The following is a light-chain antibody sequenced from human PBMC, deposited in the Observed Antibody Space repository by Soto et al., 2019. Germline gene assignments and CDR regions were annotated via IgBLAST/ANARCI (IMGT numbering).Light chain of an antibody. Sequence: EIVLTQSPGTLSLSPGDSATLSCRASQSVGSRYLAWYQQKPGQAPRLLIFGASSRATGIPDRFSGSGSGTDFTLTISSLEPEDFAVYFCQQYGGSPLYSFGQGTRLEIK. CDR2: GAS. CDR1: QSVGSRY. V-gene: IGKV3-20*01. J-gene: IGKJ2*03. CDR3: QQYGGSPLYS.